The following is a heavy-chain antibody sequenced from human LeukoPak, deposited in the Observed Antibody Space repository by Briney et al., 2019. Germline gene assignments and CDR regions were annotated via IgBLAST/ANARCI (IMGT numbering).Heavy chain of an antibody. CDR2: IYYSGST. V-gene: IGHV4-39*07. D-gene: IGHD6-19*01. CDR3: AREGGSGWRTLDY. J-gene: IGHJ4*02. Sequence: SETLSLTCTVSGGSISSSSYYWGWIRQPPGKGLEWIGSIYYSGSTYYNPSLKSRVTISVDTSKNQFSLKLSSVTAADTAVYYCAREGGSGWRTLDYWGQGTLVTVSS. CDR1: GGSISSSSYY.